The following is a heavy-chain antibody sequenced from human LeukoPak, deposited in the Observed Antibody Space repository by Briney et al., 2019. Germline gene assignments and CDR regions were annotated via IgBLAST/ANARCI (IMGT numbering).Heavy chain of an antibody. Sequence: SETLSLTCTVSGGSISSSSYYWGWMRQPPGKGLEWIGSIYYSGSTYYNPSLKSRVTISVDTSKNQFSLKLSSVTAADTAVYYCARARKGVVSDFDYWGQGTLVTVSS. J-gene: IGHJ4*02. CDR2: IYYSGST. V-gene: IGHV4-39*07. CDR3: ARARKGVVSDFDY. D-gene: IGHD2-15*01. CDR1: GGSISSSSYY.